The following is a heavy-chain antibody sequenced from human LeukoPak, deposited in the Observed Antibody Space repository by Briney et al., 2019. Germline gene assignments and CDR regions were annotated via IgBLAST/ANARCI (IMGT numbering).Heavy chain of an antibody. V-gene: IGHV4-59*12. CDR2: IYYSGST. D-gene: IGHD3-10*01. CDR3: ARVPRSGIVRSNYFDY. CDR1: GGSISSYY. Sequence: SETLSLTCTVSGGSISSYYWSWIRQPPGKGLEWIGYIYYSGSTNYNPSLKSRVTISVDTSKNQFSLKLSSVTAADTAVYYCARVPRSGIVRSNYFDYWGQGTLVTVSS. J-gene: IGHJ4*02.